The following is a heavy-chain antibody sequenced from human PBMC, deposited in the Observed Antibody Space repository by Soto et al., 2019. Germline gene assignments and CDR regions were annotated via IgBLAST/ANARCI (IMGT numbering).Heavy chain of an antibody. V-gene: IGHV4-30-4*02. J-gene: IGHJ6*02. CDR2: IYYSGST. CDR3: ARVGVDTAIPYYYYGMDV. D-gene: IGHD5-18*01. CDR1: GGSISSGDYY. Sequence: PSETLSLTCTVSGGSISSGDYYWSWIRQPPGKGLEWIGYIYYSGSTYYNPSLKSRVTISVDTSKNQFSLKLGSVTAADTAVYYCARVGVDTAIPYYYYGMDVWGQGTTVTVSS.